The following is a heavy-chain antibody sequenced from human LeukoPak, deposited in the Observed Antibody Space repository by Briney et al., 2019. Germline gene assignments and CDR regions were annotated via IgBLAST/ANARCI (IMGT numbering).Heavy chain of an antibody. J-gene: IGHJ4*02. Sequence: SETLSLTCAVYGGSFSGDYWSWIRQPPGKGLEWIGEINHSGSTNYNPSLKSRVTISVDTSKNQFSLRLSSVTAADTAVYYCAMPFNRGSYGFDYWGQGTLVTVSS. CDR1: GGSFSGDY. CDR2: INHSGST. V-gene: IGHV4-34*01. CDR3: AMPFNRGSYGFDY. D-gene: IGHD2/OR15-2a*01.